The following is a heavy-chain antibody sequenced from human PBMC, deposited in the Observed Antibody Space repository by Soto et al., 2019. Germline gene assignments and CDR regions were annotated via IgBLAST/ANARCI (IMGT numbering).Heavy chain of an antibody. V-gene: IGHV3-9*01. Sequence: PXESLRLSCAASGFAFDDYVMHWVRQPPGRGLEWVSGITWNGGTIRYVDSVKGRFTISRDNAENSLYLQMNSLRPEDTAVYYCAKGGSAALIAPSGRDNWFDPWGQGTQVTVSS. D-gene: IGHD6-13*01. CDR1: GFAFDDYV. J-gene: IGHJ5*02. CDR2: ITWNGGTI. CDR3: AKGGSAALIAPSGRDNWFDP.